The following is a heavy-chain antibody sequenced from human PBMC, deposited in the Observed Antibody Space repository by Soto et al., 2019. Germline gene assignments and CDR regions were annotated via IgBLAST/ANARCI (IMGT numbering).Heavy chain of an antibody. J-gene: IGHJ3*02. CDR3: ARHLGDWELLFAFDI. CDR1: GFTFSSYA. D-gene: IGHD1-26*01. Sequence: GGSLRLSCAASGFTFSSYAMHWVRQAPGKGLEYVSAISSNGGSTYYANSVKGRFTISRDNSKNTLYLQMGSLRAEDMAVYYCARHLGDWELLFAFDIWGQGTMVTVSS. CDR2: ISSNGGST. V-gene: IGHV3-64*01.